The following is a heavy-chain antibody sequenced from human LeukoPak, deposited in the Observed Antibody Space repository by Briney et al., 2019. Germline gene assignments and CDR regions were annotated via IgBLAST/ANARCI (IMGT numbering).Heavy chain of an antibody. CDR2: ISGSGGST. D-gene: IGHD2-2*01. CDR1: GFTFSSYA. Sequence: PGGSLRLSCAASGFTFSSYAMSWVRQAPGKGLEWVSAISGSGGSTYYADSVKGRFTISRDNSKNTLYLQMNSLRAEDTAVYYCAKSNLRYCSSTSCYLLFDYWGQGTLDTVSS. CDR3: AKSNLRYCSSTSCYLLFDY. J-gene: IGHJ4*02. V-gene: IGHV3-23*01.